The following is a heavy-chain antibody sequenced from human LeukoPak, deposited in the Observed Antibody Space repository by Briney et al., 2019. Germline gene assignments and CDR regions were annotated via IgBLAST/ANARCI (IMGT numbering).Heavy chain of an antibody. CDR2: ISYDGSNK. J-gene: IGHJ4*02. CDR3: ARDGAYYYDSSGYYPNY. Sequence: QPGGSLRLSCAASGFTFSSYWMSWVRQAPGKGLEWVAVISYDGSNKYYADSVKGRFTISRDNSKNTLYLQMSSLRAEDTAVYYCARDGAYYYDSSGYYPNYWGQGTLVTVSS. CDR1: GFTFSSYW. D-gene: IGHD3-22*01. V-gene: IGHV3-30*03.